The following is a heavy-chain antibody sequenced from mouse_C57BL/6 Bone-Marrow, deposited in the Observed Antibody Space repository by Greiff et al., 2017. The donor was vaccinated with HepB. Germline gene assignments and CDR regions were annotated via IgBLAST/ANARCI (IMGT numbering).Heavy chain of an antibody. V-gene: IGHV1-55*01. Sequence: VKLQQPGAELVKPGASVKMSCKASGYTFTSYWLTRVKQRPGQGLEWIGDIYPGSGSINYNEKFKSKATLTGDTSSSTAYMRLSSLTSEYSAVYDCARRDYWGQGTSVTVSS. CDR1: GYTFTSYW. CDR3: ARRDY. J-gene: IGHJ4*01. CDR2: IYPGSGSI.